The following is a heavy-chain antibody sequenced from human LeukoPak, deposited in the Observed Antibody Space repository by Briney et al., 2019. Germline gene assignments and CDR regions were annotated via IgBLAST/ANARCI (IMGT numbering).Heavy chain of an antibody. J-gene: IGHJ4*02. V-gene: IGHV1-58*01. CDR3: AASDSSGYYIFDY. Sequence: SVKVSCKASGFTFTSSAVQWVRQARGQRLEWIGWIVVGSGNTNYAQKFQERVTIARDMSTSTAYMELSSLRSEDTAVYYCAASDSSGYYIFDYWGQGTLVTVSS. D-gene: IGHD3-22*01. CDR2: IVVGSGNT. CDR1: GFTFTSSA.